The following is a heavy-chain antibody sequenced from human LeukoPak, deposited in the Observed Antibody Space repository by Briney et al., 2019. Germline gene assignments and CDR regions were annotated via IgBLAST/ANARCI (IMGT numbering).Heavy chain of an antibody. CDR1: GFTFNKYI. CDR3: ARAVLGYSWVYDY. CDR2: ISSGSGTM. J-gene: IGHJ4*02. Sequence: GGALRVSCAASGFTFNKYIMTWVRQAPGGGLEWVSYISSGSGTMYYADSVKGRFTISRDNAKKSLYLQMNSLRDEDTAVYYCARAVLGYSWVYDYWGQGTLVTVSS. D-gene: IGHD5-18*01. V-gene: IGHV3-48*02.